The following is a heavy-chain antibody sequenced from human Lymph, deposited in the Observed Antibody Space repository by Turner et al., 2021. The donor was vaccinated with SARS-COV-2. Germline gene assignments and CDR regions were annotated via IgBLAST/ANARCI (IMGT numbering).Heavy chain of an antibody. CDR2: MDPNSGNT. CDR3: ARAAQLTVWFDP. D-gene: IGHD3-9*01. V-gene: IGHV1-8*01. Sequence: QMQLVQSGAEVKNPRASVKVSCMASVYTFTRYDINWVRQATGQGLEWMGWMDPNSGNTGYAQKFQGRVTMTRNTSISTAYMELSSLRSEDTAVYYCARAAQLTVWFDPWGQGTLVTVSS. J-gene: IGHJ5*02. CDR1: VYTFTRYD.